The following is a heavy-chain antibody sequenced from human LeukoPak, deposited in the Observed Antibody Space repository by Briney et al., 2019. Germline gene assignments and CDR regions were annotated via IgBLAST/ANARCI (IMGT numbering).Heavy chain of an antibody. CDR3: AINGGSYSFDT. V-gene: IGHV3-11*03. J-gene: IGHJ5*02. CDR1: GFSFSDYY. Sequence: PGGSLRLSCAASGFSFSDYYMSWIRQAPGKGLEWLSYITNSRSYTEYADSVEGRLTISRDNAKNSLYLQMNSLRADDTAVYYCAINGGSYSFDTWGQGTLVTVSS. CDR2: ITNSRSYT. D-gene: IGHD2-15*01.